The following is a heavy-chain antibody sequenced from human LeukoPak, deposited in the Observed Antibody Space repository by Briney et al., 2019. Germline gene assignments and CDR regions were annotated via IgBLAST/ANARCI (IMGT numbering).Heavy chain of an antibody. V-gene: IGHV3-7*01. Sequence: PWGSLRLSCGASGFSFSNFWMNWIRQAPGKGLERVAKMKPNGSATYYLDSVKGRFTISRDNAKTPVYLQMNSLRPDDTAVYYCARTLVEVPGHSDLFDFWGQGTLVTVSS. CDR1: GFSFSNFW. CDR2: MKPNGSAT. CDR3: ARTLVEVPGHSDLFDF. J-gene: IGHJ4*02. D-gene: IGHD2-2*01.